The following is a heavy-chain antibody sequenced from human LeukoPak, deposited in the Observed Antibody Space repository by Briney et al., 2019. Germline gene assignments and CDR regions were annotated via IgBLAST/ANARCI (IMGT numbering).Heavy chain of an antibody. CDR1: GFTFSSYS. Sequence: GGSLRLSCAASGFTFSSYSMNWVRQAPGKGLEWVSSISSSSSYIYYADSVKGRFTISRDNAKKSLYLQMKSLRAEDTAVYYCARGTLYYGSESYDYWGQGTLVAVSS. J-gene: IGHJ4*02. D-gene: IGHD3-10*01. CDR2: ISSSSSYI. CDR3: ARGTLYYGSESYDY. V-gene: IGHV3-21*01.